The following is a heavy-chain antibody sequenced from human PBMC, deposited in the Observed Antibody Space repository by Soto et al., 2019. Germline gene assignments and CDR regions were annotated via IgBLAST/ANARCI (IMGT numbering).Heavy chain of an antibody. CDR1: GFTFSSYS. V-gene: IGHV3-48*04. J-gene: IGHJ3*02. Sequence: GGSLRLSCVASGFTFSSYSIVWVRQAPGKGLEWVSYIFTTGTTIYYADSVKGRFTVSRDNAKNSLFLLLNSLRAEDTAVYYCASTWSGYSSDAFDIWGQGTMVTVSS. CDR2: IFTTGTTI. D-gene: IGHD3-3*01. CDR3: ASTWSGYSSDAFDI.